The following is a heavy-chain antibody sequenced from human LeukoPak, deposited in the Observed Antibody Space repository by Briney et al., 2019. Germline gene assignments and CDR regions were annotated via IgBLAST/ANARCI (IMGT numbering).Heavy chain of an antibody. V-gene: IGHV1-2*02. CDR2: INPNSGGT. Sequence: ASVKVSCKASGYTFTSYAMNWVRQAPGQGLEWMGWINPNSGGTNYAQKFQGRVTMTRDTSISTAYMELSRLRSDDTAVYYCARDQHCSSTSCNWFDPWGQGTLVTVSS. D-gene: IGHD2-2*01. J-gene: IGHJ5*02. CDR1: GYTFTSYA. CDR3: ARDQHCSSTSCNWFDP.